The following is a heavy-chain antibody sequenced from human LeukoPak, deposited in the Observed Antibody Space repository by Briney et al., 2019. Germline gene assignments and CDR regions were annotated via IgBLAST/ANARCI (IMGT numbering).Heavy chain of an antibody. CDR1: GFTFSSYS. J-gene: IGHJ4*02. V-gene: IGHV3-7*01. CDR2: IKEDGSQK. CDR3: ARRGGSSSRRSPVDY. D-gene: IGHD6-6*01. Sequence: PGGSLRLSCAASGFTFSSYSMTWVRQAPGKGPEWVANIKEDGSQKYYVDSVRGRFTISRDNAKNSLFLQMNNLRVEDTAVYYCARRGGSSSRRSPVDYWGQGTLVTVSS.